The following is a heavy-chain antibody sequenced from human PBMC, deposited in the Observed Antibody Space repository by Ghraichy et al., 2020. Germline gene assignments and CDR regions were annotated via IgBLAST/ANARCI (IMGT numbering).Heavy chain of an antibody. CDR2: ISRTGTSI. CDR1: GFSFSSYA. Sequence: ESLNISCAASGFSFSSYAMNWVRQAPGKGLEWVSYISRTGTSIFYADSVKGRFTISRDNAKNSLYLQMNSLRDEDTAVYYCAVKRGWFGESLDAFDIWGQGTMVTGSS. V-gene: IGHV3-48*02. D-gene: IGHD3-10*01. CDR3: AVKRGWFGESLDAFDI. J-gene: IGHJ3*02.